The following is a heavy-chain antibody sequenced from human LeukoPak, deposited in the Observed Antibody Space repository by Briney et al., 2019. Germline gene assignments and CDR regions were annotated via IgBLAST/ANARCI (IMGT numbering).Heavy chain of an antibody. D-gene: IGHD2-15*01. CDR3: ARRLCSGGTCYHNDY. Sequence: GASVKVSCKASGYTFTGYSMHWVRQAPGQGLEWMGWINPNSGGTNYAQKFQGRVTMTRDTSISTAYMELSWLRSDDTAVYYCARRLCSGGTCYHNDYWGQGTLVTVS. CDR1: GYTFTGYS. J-gene: IGHJ4*02. V-gene: IGHV1-2*02. CDR2: INPNSGGT.